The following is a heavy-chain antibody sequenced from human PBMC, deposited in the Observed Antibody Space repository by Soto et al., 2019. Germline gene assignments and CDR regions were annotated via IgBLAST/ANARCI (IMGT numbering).Heavy chain of an antibody. D-gene: IGHD3-22*01. V-gene: IGHV4-4*02. CDR3: ARRGGYYYDSSGYYPGKNDAFDI. CDR2: IYHSGST. CDR1: GGSISSSNW. J-gene: IGHJ3*02. Sequence: PSETLSLTCAVSGGSISSSNWWSWVRQPPGKGLEWIGEIYHSGSTNYSPSLKSRVTISVDKSKNQFSLKLSSVTAADTAVYYCARRGGYYYDSSGYYPGKNDAFDIWGQGTMVTVSS.